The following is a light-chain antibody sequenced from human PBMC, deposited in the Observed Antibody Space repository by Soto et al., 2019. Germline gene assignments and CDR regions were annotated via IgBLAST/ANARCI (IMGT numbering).Light chain of an antibody. CDR3: QQSYSTFTWT. V-gene: IGKV1-39*01. J-gene: IGKJ1*01. CDR2: AAS. Sequence: DIQMTQSPSSLSASVGDRVTITCRASQSISSYLNWYQQKPGKAPKLLIYAASSLQSGVPSRFSGSGSGTDFPLTISSMQPEDFATYYCQQSYSTFTWTFGQGTRVEI. CDR1: QSISSY.